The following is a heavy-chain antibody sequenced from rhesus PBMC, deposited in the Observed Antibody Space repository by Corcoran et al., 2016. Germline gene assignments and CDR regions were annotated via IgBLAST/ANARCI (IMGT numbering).Heavy chain of an antibody. D-gene: IGHD3-16*01. CDR1: GGSISGSY. V-gene: IGHV4-165*02. CDR3: ARIRLYSGSYQQLDY. Sequence: QVQLQASGPGLVKPSETLSLTCAVSGGSISGSYWNWNRQPPGKGGEWIGVIGGSSGSTYYNPSLKSRVTISTDTSKNQFSLKLSSVTAADTAVYYCARIRLYSGSYQQLDYWGQGVLVTVSS. J-gene: IGHJ4*01. CDR2: IGGSSGST.